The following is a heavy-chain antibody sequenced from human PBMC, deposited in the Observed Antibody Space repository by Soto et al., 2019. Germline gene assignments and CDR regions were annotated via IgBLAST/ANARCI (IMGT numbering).Heavy chain of an antibody. Sequence: QVQLVESGGGVVQPGRSLRLSCAASGFTFSSYAMHCVRQAPGKGLEWVAVISYDGSNKYYADSVKGRFTISRDNSKNTLYLQMNSLRAEDTAVYYCARDEGSGDYYYGMDVWGQGTTVTVSS. J-gene: IGHJ6*02. D-gene: IGHD1-26*01. CDR3: ARDEGSGDYYYGMDV. CDR1: GFTFSSYA. CDR2: ISYDGSNK. V-gene: IGHV3-30-3*01.